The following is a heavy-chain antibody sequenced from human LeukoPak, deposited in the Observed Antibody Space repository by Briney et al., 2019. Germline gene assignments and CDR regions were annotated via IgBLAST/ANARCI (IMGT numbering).Heavy chain of an antibody. CDR1: GGSISSGSYY. V-gene: IGHV4-61*02. Sequence: SETLSLTCTVSGGSISSGSYYWSWIRQPAGKGLEWIGRIYTSGSTNYNPSLKSRVTISVDTSKNQFSLKLSSVTAADTAVYYCARGPNFQRYDILTGSSAIYYMDVWGKGTTVTISS. CDR3: ARGPNFQRYDILTGSSAIYYMDV. J-gene: IGHJ6*03. D-gene: IGHD3-9*01. CDR2: IYTSGST.